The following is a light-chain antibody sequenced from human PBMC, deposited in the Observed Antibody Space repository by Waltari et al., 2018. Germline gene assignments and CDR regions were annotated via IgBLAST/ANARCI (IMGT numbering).Light chain of an antibody. CDR1: QSLLHSDGKTY. CDR2: EVS. J-gene: IGKJ2*02. V-gene: IGKV2-29*03. Sequence: IVTTQTALSLFVPPRPPASLSCKSSQSLLHSDGKTYLYWYLQKPGQSPQLLIYEVSSRFSGVPDMFSGSGSWTDFTLKISRVEAEDVWVYYCMQGIHLPRTFGQGTKLEIK. CDR3: MQGIHLPRT.